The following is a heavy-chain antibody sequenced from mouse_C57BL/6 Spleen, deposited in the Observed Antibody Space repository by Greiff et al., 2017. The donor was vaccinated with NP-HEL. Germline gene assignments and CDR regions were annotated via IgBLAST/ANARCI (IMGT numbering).Heavy chain of an antibody. D-gene: IGHD4-1*01. CDR1: GYTFTSYW. Sequence: QVQLQQPGAELVRPGSSVKLSCKASGYTFTSYWMDWVKQRPGQGLEWIGNIYPSDSETHYTQKFKDKATLTVDKSASTAYMQLSSLTSEDSAVYYCARPLTGTGFAYWGQGTLVTVSA. V-gene: IGHV1-61*01. CDR3: ARPLTGTGFAY. J-gene: IGHJ3*01. CDR2: IYPSDSET.